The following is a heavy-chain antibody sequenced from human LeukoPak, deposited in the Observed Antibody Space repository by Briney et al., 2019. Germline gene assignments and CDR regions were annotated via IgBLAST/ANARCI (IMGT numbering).Heavy chain of an antibody. J-gene: IGHJ4*02. CDR3: ARFSNDHGVKFDY. Sequence: SETLSLTCAVYGGSFSGYYWSWIRQPPGKGLEWIGEINHSGSTNYNPSLKSRVTMSVDTSKNQFSLKLDSVTAADTAVYYCARFSNDHGVKFDYWGQGTLVTVSS. CDR1: GGSFSGYY. CDR2: INHSGST. V-gene: IGHV4-34*01. D-gene: IGHD4-17*01.